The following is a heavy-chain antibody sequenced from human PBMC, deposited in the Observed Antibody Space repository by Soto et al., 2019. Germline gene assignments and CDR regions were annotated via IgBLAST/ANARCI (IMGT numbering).Heavy chain of an antibody. CDR1: GASISSSY. D-gene: IGHD4-17*01. Sequence: SETLSLTCTVSGASISSSYWAWIRQPPGKGLEYIGYIYYNGATNYNPSLESRVTISIDTPKNQFSLKLSSVTAADTAVYYCARRTYHGVYAGYFDDWGQGTLVTVSS. CDR3: ARRTYHGVYAGYFDD. CDR2: IYYNGAT. V-gene: IGHV4-59*08. J-gene: IGHJ4*02.